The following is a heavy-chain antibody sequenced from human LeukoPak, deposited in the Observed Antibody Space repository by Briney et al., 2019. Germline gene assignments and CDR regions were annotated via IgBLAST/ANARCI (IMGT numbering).Heavy chain of an antibody. Sequence: GGSLRLSCAASGFIFSSYGMHWVRQAPGKGLEWVAFIWYDGSNKYYADSVKGRFTISRDNSKNTLYLQMNSLRAEDTAVYYCAKDRGGIVAAGINYWGQGTLVTVSS. CDR3: AKDRGGIVAAGINY. J-gene: IGHJ4*02. CDR1: GFIFSSYG. CDR2: IWYDGSNK. V-gene: IGHV3-30*02. D-gene: IGHD6-13*01.